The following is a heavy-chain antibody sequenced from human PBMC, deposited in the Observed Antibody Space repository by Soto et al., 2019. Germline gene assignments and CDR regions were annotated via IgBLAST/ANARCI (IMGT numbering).Heavy chain of an antibody. CDR2: ISAYNGNT. V-gene: IGHV1-18*01. Sequence: ASVKVSCKASGYTFTSYGISWVRQAPGQGLEWMGWISAYNGNTNYAQKLQGRVTMTTDTSTSTAYMELRSLRSDDTAVYYCAKDSIRFLNVGMNYYGMDVWGQGTTVTVSS. CDR1: GYTFTSYG. D-gene: IGHD2-15*01. J-gene: IGHJ6*02. CDR3: AKDSIRFLNVGMNYYGMDV.